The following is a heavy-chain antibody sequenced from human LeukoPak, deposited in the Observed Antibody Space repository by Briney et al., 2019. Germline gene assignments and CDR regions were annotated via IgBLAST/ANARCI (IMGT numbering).Heavy chain of an antibody. Sequence: GGSLRLSCAASGFTFSSYEMNWVRQAPGKGLEWVSYISSSGSTIYYADSVKGRFTISRDNAKNSLYLQMNSLRAEDTAVYYCARNGRWEYCSSTSCYAFGGYYYYGMDVWGQGTTVTVSS. CDR2: ISSSGSTI. V-gene: IGHV3-48*03. D-gene: IGHD2-2*01. CDR1: GFTFSSYE. CDR3: ARNGRWEYCSSTSCYAFGGYYYYGMDV. J-gene: IGHJ6*02.